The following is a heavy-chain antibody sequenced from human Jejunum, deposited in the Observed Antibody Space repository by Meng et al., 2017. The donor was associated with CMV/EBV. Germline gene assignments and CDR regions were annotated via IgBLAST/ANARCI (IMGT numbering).Heavy chain of an antibody. V-gene: IGHV1-18*01. CDR3: ATSWDYGDLDY. CDR2: ISAYSGNT. J-gene: IGHJ4*02. Sequence: SCKASAYTFSRFGFTWVRQAPGQGLEWVGWISAYSGNTHYAQNFHGRVTLTTDSSTNTVYMELKSLRSDDSALYYCATSWDYGDLDYWGQGSLVTVSS. CDR1: AYTFSRFG. D-gene: IGHD2-2*01.